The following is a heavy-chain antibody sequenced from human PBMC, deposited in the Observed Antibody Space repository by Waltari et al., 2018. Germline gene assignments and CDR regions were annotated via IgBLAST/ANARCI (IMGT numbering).Heavy chain of an antibody. J-gene: IGHJ4*02. Sequence: QVQLVQSGAEGRKPGSSVKVSCKASGYPFTSYGINWVRQAPGPGLEWMGWISAYNGYTNYAQKVQGRVTMTTDTSTSTAYMELRSLRSDDTAVYYCARVGDDFWSGYFDYWGQGTLVTVSS. CDR1: GYPFTSYG. D-gene: IGHD3-3*01. V-gene: IGHV1-18*04. CDR3: ARVGDDFWSGYFDY. CDR2: ISAYNGYT.